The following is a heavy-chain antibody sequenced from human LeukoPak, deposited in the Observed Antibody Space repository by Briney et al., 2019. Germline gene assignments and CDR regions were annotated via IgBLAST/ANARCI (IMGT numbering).Heavy chain of an antibody. CDR2: IYYSGST. Sequence: SETLSLTCTVSGGSISSGDYYWSWIRQPPGKGLEWIGYIYYSGSTYYNPSLKSRVTIPVDTSKNQFSLKLSSVTAADTAVYYCARSSLYSSSWYFDYWGQGTLVTVSS. CDR3: ARSSLYSSSWYFDY. J-gene: IGHJ4*02. CDR1: GGSISSGDYY. V-gene: IGHV4-30-4*08. D-gene: IGHD6-13*01.